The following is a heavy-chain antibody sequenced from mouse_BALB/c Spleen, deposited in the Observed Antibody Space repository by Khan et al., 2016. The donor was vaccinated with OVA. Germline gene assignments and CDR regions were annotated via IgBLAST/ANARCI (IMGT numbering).Heavy chain of an antibody. Sequence: EVQLLETGGGLVQPGGSRKLSCAASGFTFSDYGMAWARQAPGKGPEWVAFISDLAYSIYYADTVTGRFTISSENAQNTLYLDMSSLRSEDTAMYCCARGRGRAPFAYWGQGTLVTVSA. D-gene: IGHD3-3*01. CDR3: ARGRGRAPFAY. V-gene: IGHV5-15*02. CDR1: GFTFSDYG. J-gene: IGHJ3*01. CDR2: ISDLAYSI.